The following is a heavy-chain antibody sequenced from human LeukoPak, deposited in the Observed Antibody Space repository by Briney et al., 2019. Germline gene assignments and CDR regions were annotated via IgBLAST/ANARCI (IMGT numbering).Heavy chain of an antibody. CDR1: GFTFSTYW. V-gene: IGHV3-7*01. CDR3: ARGRKVPAAMGNWFDP. CDR2: IKQDGSEQ. D-gene: IGHD2-2*01. Sequence: PGGSLLLSCAASGFTFSTYWMSWVRPAPGKGLEWVANIKQDGSEQFYVDSVKGRFTISRDNAKNSLYLQMDNLRGEDTAVYYCARGRKVPAAMGNWFDPWGQGTLVTVSS. J-gene: IGHJ5*02.